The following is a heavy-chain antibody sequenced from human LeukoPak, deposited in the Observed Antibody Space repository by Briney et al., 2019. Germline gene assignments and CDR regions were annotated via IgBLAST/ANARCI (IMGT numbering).Heavy chain of an antibody. CDR3: ARGEGGMVRGVITPWYFDY. J-gene: IGHJ4*02. V-gene: IGHV4-31*02. CDR2: IYYSGST. Sequence: RWLPYHSRKNLEWIGYIYYSGSTYYNPSLKSRVTISVDTSKNQFSLKLSSVTAADTAVYYCARGEGGMVRGVITPWYFDYWGQGTLVTVSS. D-gene: IGHD3-10*01.